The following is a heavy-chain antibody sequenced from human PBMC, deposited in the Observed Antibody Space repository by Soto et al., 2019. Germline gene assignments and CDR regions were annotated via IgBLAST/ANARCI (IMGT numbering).Heavy chain of an antibody. CDR1: GGSISSGGYY. CDR3: ARGYCSSTSCYEVHWFDP. D-gene: IGHD2-2*01. J-gene: IGHJ5*02. V-gene: IGHV4-31*03. Sequence: SETLSLTCTVSGGSISSGGYYWSWIRQHPGKGLEWIGYIYYSGSTYYNPSLKSRVTISVDTSKNQFSLKLSSVTAAGTAVYYCARGYCSSTSCYEVHWFDPWGQGTLVTVSS. CDR2: IYYSGST.